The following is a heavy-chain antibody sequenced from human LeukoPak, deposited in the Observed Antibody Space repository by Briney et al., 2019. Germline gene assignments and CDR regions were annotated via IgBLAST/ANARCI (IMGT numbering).Heavy chain of an antibody. CDR2: IKQDGSEK. J-gene: IGHJ4*02. CDR3: ARDRREWLLKYYFDY. Sequence: QAGGSLRLSCAASGFTFSSYWMSWVRQAPGKGLEWVANIKQDGSEKYYVDSVKGRFTISRDNAKNSLYLQMNSLRAEDTAVYYCARDRREWLLKYYFDYWGQGTLVTVSS. D-gene: IGHD3-3*01. V-gene: IGHV3-7*01. CDR1: GFTFSSYW.